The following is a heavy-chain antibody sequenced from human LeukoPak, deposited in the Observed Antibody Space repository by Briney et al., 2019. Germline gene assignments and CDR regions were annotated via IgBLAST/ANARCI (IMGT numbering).Heavy chain of an antibody. CDR1: GVAIRNSW. J-gene: IGHJ1*01. CDR3: ASTFPYGSEDDCEL. Sequence: GGSLRLSCVASGVAIRNSWMSWVRQGPGKGLEWVANIHSDGSVQNYVYSVKGRVTISTDNAKNSLYLQINNRSAEDTAVYNCASTFPYGSEDDCELGGQGTLVTISS. D-gene: IGHD2-21*01. V-gene: IGHV3-7*01. CDR2: IHSDGSVQ.